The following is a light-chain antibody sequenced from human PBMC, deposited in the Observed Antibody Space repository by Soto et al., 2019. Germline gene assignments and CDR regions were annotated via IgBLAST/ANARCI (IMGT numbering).Light chain of an antibody. CDR3: QQYGSSPRFT. CDR2: GAS. J-gene: IGKJ3*01. Sequence: EIVLTQSPGTLSLSPGERATLSCRASQSVSSSYLAWYQQKPGQAPRLLIYGASSRATGIPDRFSGSGSGTDFTLTISRLEPKDFAVYYCQQYGSSPRFTFGPGTTVDIK. CDR1: QSVSSSY. V-gene: IGKV3-20*01.